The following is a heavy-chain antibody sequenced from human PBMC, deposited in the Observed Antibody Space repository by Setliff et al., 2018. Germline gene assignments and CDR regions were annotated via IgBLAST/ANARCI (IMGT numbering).Heavy chain of an antibody. Sequence: PSETLSLTCAVYGGSFSGYYWSWIRQPPGKRLEWIGEIIHSGSTNYNPSPKSRVTMSIDTSNNQFSLKLSSVTAADTAVYYCARVAGSTSVSITTLWYFDLWGRGILVTVSS. D-gene: IGHD3-22*01. V-gene: IGHV4-34*12. J-gene: IGHJ2*01. CDR2: IIHSGST. CDR1: GGSFSGYY. CDR3: ARVAGSTSVSITTLWYFDL.